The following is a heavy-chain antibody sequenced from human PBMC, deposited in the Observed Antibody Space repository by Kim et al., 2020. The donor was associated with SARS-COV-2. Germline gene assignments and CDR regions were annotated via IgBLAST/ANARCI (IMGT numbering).Heavy chain of an antibody. CDR3: TREDY. Sequence: NAVTGATTYAQRFQDRVTVTRDTSISIVYMELDRLTSDDTAMYYCTREDYWGQGTPVTVSS. V-gene: IGHV1-2*02. J-gene: IGHJ4*02. CDR2: NAVTGAT.